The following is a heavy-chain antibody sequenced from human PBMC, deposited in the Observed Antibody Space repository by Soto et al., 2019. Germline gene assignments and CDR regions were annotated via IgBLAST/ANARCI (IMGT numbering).Heavy chain of an antibody. CDR1: GFSLSTSGVG. D-gene: IGHD2-2*01. J-gene: IGHJ5*02. CDR3: ARSVVVPAAEDNWFDP. CDR2: IYWDDDK. V-gene: IGHV2-5*02. Sequence: QITLKESGPTLVKPTQTLTLTCTFSGFSLSTSGVGVGWIRQPPGKALEWLALIYWDDDKRYSPSLKSRLTITKDTSKNQVVLTMTNRDPVDTATYYCARSVVVPAAEDNWFDPWGQGTLVTVSS.